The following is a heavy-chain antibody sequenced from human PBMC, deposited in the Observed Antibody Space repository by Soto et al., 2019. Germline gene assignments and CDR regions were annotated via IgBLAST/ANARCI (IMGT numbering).Heavy chain of an antibody. Sequence: SETLSLTCALYGGSFSGYYWSWIRQPPGKGLERIGEINHSGSTNYNPSLKSRVTISVDTSKNQFSLKLSSVTAADTAVYYCAREKELYDSSGYRDYWGQGTLVTAPQ. J-gene: IGHJ4*02. V-gene: IGHV4-34*01. CDR3: AREKELYDSSGYRDY. CDR2: INHSGST. CDR1: GGSFSGYY. D-gene: IGHD3-22*01.